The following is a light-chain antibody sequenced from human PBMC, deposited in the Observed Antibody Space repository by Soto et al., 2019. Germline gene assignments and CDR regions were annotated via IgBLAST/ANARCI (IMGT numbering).Light chain of an antibody. V-gene: IGKV2-28*01. CDR1: QSLLHSNGYNY. J-gene: IGKJ3*01. CDR3: MQALQTQLT. Sequence: DIVMTQSPLSLPVTPGEPASISCRSSQSLLHSNGYNYLDWYLQKPGQSPQLLIYWGSTRASGVPDRFSGSGSGTDCTLKISRLEAEDVGVYYCMQALQTQLTFGPGSKGDIK. CDR2: WGS.